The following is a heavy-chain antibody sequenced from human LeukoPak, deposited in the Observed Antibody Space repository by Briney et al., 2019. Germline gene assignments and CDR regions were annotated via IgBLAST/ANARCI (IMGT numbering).Heavy chain of an antibody. J-gene: IGHJ4*02. CDR1: VGSIISYY. Sequence: SETLSLTCTVSVGSIISYYWSWIRQPPGKGLGRSGYIYYSGKTNYNPPLKSRVTISLDTSRNQFSLKLSSVTAADTAVYYCARGSLTGSTGYNFVSWGQGTLVTVSS. V-gene: IGHV4-59*01. CDR3: ARGSLTGSTGYNFVS. CDR2: IYYSGKT. D-gene: IGHD3-9*01.